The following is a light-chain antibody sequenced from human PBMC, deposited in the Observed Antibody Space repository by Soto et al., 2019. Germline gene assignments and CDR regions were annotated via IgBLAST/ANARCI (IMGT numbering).Light chain of an antibody. CDR3: QQYSSSLIT. V-gene: IGKV3-20*01. Sequence: EMVLTQSPDTLSLSPGERATLSCRASQTVSSNFLAWYQQRPGQAPRLLIYGASGRATGIPDRFSGSGSGTDFTLTISRLEPEDFAVYYCQQYSSSLITFGQGTRLEIK. CDR1: QTVSSNF. CDR2: GAS. J-gene: IGKJ5*01.